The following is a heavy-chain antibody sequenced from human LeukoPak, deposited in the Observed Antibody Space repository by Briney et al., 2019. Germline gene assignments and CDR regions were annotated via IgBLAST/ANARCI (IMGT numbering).Heavy chain of an antibody. Sequence: GESLKISCKGSGYSFTSYWISWVRQLPGKGLEWMGRIDPSDSYTNYSPSFQGHVTISADKSISTAYLQWSSLKASDTAMYYCARHGRSDYSPDYWGQGTLVTVSP. D-gene: IGHD4-17*01. V-gene: IGHV5-10-1*01. CDR3: ARHGRSDYSPDY. CDR2: IDPSDSYT. CDR1: GYSFTSYW. J-gene: IGHJ4*02.